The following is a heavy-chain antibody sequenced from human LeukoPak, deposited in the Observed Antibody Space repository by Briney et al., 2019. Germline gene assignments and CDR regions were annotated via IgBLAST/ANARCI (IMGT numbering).Heavy chain of an antibody. CDR2: ISSSSTYT. V-gene: IGHV3-21*01. Sequence: PGGSLRLSCEASAFTFSTSSMNWVRQAPGKGLEWVSSISSSSTYTCYADSVKGRFTISRDNAKDSLYLQMNSLSAEDTAAYYCARGSGYRYGEFDYWGQGTLVTVSS. CDR3: ARGSGYRYGEFDY. J-gene: IGHJ4*02. CDR1: AFTFSTSS. D-gene: IGHD5-18*01.